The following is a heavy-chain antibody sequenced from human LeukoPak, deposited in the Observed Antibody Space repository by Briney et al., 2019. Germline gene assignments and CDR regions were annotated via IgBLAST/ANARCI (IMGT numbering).Heavy chain of an antibody. CDR3: ARRGQKGYYFDY. Sequence: GASVNVSCKASGGTFSNYAISWVRQAPGQGLEWMGGIIPIFDTPNFAQKFQGRVTITADKSTRTAYMELSRLRSEDTAVYYCARRGQKGYYFDYWGQGTLVTVSS. J-gene: IGHJ4*02. CDR2: IIPIFDTP. CDR1: GGTFSNYA. V-gene: IGHV1-69*06.